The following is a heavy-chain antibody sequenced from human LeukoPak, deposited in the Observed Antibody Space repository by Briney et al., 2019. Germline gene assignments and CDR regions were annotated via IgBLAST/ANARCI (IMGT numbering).Heavy chain of an antibody. CDR1: GFTFSSYE. V-gene: IGHV3-23*01. CDR2: IRTSGDDT. CDR3: AKDYSSSWYGYFEY. J-gene: IGHJ4*02. Sequence: GGSLRLSCAASGFTFSSYEMNWVRQAPGKGLEWVSTIRTSGDDTYYADSVKGRFTISRDNSKNTLYLQVNSLRAEDTAVYYCAKDYSSSWYGYFEYWGQGTLVTVSS. D-gene: IGHD6-13*01.